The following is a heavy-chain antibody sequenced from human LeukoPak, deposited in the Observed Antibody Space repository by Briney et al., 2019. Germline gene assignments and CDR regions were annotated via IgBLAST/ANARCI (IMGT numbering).Heavy chain of an antibody. CDR1: GFTFDDYA. J-gene: IGHJ3*02. V-gene: IGHV3-9*01. D-gene: IGHD5-18*01. CDR2: ISWNSGSI. CDR3: AKGGYSYGNGAFDI. Sequence: GRSPRLSCAASGFTFDDYAMHWVRQAPGKGLEWVSGISWNSGSIGYADSVKGRFTISRDNAKNSLYLQMNSLRAEDTALYYCAKGGYSYGNGAFDIWGQGTMVTVSS.